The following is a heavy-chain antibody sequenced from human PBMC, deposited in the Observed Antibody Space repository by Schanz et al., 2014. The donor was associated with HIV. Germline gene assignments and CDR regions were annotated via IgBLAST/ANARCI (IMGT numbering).Heavy chain of an antibody. J-gene: IGHJ6*02. CDR2: MSYDGRNE. V-gene: IGHV3-33*08. CDR3: VRDLEPTIFGGEEKREGRVV. CDR1: GFTFRSYG. D-gene: IGHD3-3*01. Sequence: QVQLVESGGGVVQPGRSLRLSCAASGFTFRSYGMHWVRQAPGKGLECVASMSYDGRNEHYVESVKGRFTISRDNSKNTLNLQMNSLRGDDTGVYFCVRDLEPTIFGGEEKREGRVVWGQGTTVIVSS.